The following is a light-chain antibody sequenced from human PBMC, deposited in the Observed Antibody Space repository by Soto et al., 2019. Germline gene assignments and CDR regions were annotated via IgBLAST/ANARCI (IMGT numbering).Light chain of an antibody. CDR2: KAS. V-gene: IGKV1-5*03. CDR3: QQYKSNSWT. J-gene: IGKJ1*01. Sequence: DIQMTQSPSTLSASVGDRVTITCRASQSISSWLAWHQQKPGKAPKLLIYKASSLESGVPSRFSCSGSGTEFTLTISSLQPDDFATYYCQQYKSNSWTFGQGTKVEIK. CDR1: QSISSW.